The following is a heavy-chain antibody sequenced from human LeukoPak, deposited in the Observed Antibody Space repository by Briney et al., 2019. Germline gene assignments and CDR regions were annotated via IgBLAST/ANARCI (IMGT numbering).Heavy chain of an antibody. V-gene: IGHV1-2*04. CDR1: GYTFTGYC. CDR3: ARGGGGTYYDILTGYYAPLDY. D-gene: IGHD3-9*01. Sequence: ASVKVSCKASGYTFTGYCMHWVRQAPGQGLEWMGWINPNSGGTNYAQEFQGWVTMTRDTSISTAYMELSRLRSDDTAVYYCARGGGGTYYDILTGYYAPLDYWGQGTLVTVSS. J-gene: IGHJ4*02. CDR2: INPNSGGT.